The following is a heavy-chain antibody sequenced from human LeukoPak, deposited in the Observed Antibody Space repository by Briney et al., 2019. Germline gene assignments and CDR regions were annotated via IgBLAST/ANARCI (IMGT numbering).Heavy chain of an antibody. V-gene: IGHV1-8*01. D-gene: IGHD6-6*01. CDR3: ARAAIAAFGTDNWFDP. Sequence: GASVKVSCKASGYTFTGYDINWVRQATGQGLEWMGWMNPNSGNTGYAQKFQGRVTMTRNTSISTAYMELSSLRSEDTAVYYCARAAIAAFGTDNWFDPWGQGTLVTVSS. J-gene: IGHJ5*02. CDR2: MNPNSGNT. CDR1: GYTFTGYD.